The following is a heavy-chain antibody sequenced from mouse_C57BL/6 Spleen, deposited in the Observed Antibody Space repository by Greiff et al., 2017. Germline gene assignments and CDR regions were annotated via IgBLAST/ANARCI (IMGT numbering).Heavy chain of an antibody. D-gene: IGHD1-1*01. CDR3: ATYYYGSSYYAMDY. CDR1: GYAFSSYW. CDR2: IYPGDGDT. Sequence: VQLQESGAELVKPGASVKISCKASGYAFSSYWMNWVKQRPGKGLEWIGQIYPGDGDTNYNGKFKGKATLTADKSSSTAYMQLSSLTSEDSAVYFCATYYYGSSYYAMDYWGQGTSVTVSS. V-gene: IGHV1-80*01. J-gene: IGHJ4*01.